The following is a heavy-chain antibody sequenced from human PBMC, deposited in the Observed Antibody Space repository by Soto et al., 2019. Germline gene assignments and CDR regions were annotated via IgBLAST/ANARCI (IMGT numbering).Heavy chain of an antibody. V-gene: IGHV1-69*13. J-gene: IGHJ4*02. CDR1: GGTFSSYA. Sequence: SVKVSCKASGGTFSSYAISWVRQAPGQGLEWMGGIIPIFGTANYAQKFQGRVTITADESTSTAYMELSSLRSEDTAVYYCARGLDPLRYSDWLFSWGQGTLVTVSS. D-gene: IGHD3-9*01. CDR2: IIPIFGTA. CDR3: ARGLDPLRYSDWLFS.